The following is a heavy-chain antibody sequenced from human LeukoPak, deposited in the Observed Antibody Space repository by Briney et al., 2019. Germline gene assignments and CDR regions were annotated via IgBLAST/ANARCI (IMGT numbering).Heavy chain of an antibody. J-gene: IGHJ4*02. Sequence: PGGSLRLSCAASGFTFSSYAMHWVRQAPGKGLEWVALISYDGSHKYYADSVKGRFTISRDNAKNSLYLQMNSLRAEDTAVYYCALITMVRGVTPFDYWGQGTLVTVSS. CDR3: ALITMVRGVTPFDY. CDR2: ISYDGSHK. CDR1: GFTFSSYA. V-gene: IGHV3-30*04. D-gene: IGHD3-10*01.